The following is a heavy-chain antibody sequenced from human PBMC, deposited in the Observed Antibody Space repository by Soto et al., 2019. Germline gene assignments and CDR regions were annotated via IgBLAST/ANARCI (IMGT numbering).Heavy chain of an antibody. J-gene: IGHJ4*02. D-gene: IGHD3-9*01. V-gene: IGHV4-39*01. CDR1: DDSINSDKYY. CDR2: IYYRGNA. CDR3: ARLEGLATTSYYFDF. Sequence: QLQLQESGPGLVKPSETLSLTCSVSDDSINSDKYYWGWIRQPPGKGLEWIGSIYYRGNAYYNPSLHTRVTLSLDKSKSQFSLKLNSVTAADSAVYFCARLEGLATTSYYFDFWGPGALVTVSS.